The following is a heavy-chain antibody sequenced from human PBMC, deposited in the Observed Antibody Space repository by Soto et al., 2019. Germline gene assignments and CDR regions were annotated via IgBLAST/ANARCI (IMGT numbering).Heavy chain of an antibody. CDR2: IYHSGST. V-gene: IGHV4-4*02. CDR1: SGSISSSNW. CDR3: ARGPRGRRNRYCSSTSCYKGYYFDY. Sequence: QVQLQESGPGLVKPSGTLSLTCAVSSGSISSSNWWSWVRQPPGKGLEWIGEIYHSGSTNYNPSLKSRVTISVDTSKNQFSLKLSSVTAADTAVYYCARGPRGRRNRYCSSTSCYKGYYFDYWGQGTLVTVSS. D-gene: IGHD2-2*02. J-gene: IGHJ4*02.